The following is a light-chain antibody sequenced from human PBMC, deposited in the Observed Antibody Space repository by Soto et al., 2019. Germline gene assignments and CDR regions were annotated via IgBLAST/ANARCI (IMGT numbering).Light chain of an antibody. Sequence: EIVLTQSPGTLSLSPGEGAALSCRASQSIGSSFLAWYQQKPGQAPRLLIYGASRRATGIPDRFSGSGSGTDFTLTISILEPEDFAVYYCQQYDSSPYTFGQGTKLQIK. V-gene: IGKV3-20*01. CDR1: QSIGSSF. J-gene: IGKJ2*01. CDR3: QQYDSSPYT. CDR2: GAS.